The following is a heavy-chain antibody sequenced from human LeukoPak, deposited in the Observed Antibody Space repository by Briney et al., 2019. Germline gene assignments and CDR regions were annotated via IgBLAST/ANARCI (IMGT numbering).Heavy chain of an antibody. V-gene: IGHV3-21*01. CDR2: ISRSSSYI. CDR1: GFTFSSYS. CDR3: ARNFYYYYYMDV. J-gene: IGHJ6*03. Sequence: PGGYLRLSWAASGFTFSSYSMNWVRQAPGKGLEWVSSISRSSSYIYYADSVKGRFTTSRDNAKNSLYLQMNSLRAEDTAVYYCARNFYYYYYMDVWGKGTTVTVSS.